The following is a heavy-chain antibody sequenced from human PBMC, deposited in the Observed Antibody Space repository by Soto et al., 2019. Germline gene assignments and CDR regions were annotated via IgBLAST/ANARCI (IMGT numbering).Heavy chain of an antibody. CDR1: GFTFSSYS. V-gene: IGHV3-48*02. D-gene: IGHD3-9*01. J-gene: IGHJ4*02. CDR2: ISSSSSTI. Sequence: GGSLRLSCAASGFTFSSYSMNWVRQAPGKGLEWVSYISSSSSTIYYAESVKGRFTISRDNAKNSLYLQMNSLRDEDTAVYYCARDTSAPYYDILTGYDYWGQGTLVTVSS. CDR3: ARDTSAPYYDILTGYDY.